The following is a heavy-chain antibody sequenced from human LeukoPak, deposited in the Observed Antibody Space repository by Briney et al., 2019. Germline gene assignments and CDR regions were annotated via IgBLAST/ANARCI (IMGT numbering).Heavy chain of an antibody. CDR3: ARVGSATTVLLWFGGRIAPHDAFDI. Sequence: GGSLRLSCAASGFTFSSYWMHWVRQAPGKGLVWVSRINSDGSSTSYADSVKGRFTISRDNAKNTLYLQMNSLRAEDTAVYYCARVGSATTVLLWFGGRIAPHDAFDIWGQGTMVTVSS. V-gene: IGHV3-74*01. CDR1: GFTFSSYW. CDR2: INSDGSST. D-gene: IGHD3-10*01. J-gene: IGHJ3*02.